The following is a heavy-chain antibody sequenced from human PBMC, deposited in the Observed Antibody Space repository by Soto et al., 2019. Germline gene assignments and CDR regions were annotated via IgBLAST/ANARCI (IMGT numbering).Heavy chain of an antibody. D-gene: IGHD2-21*02. CDR3: ATPLMTVFDY. V-gene: IGHV3-21*01. Sequence: EVQLVESGGGLVKPGGSLRLSCAASGFTFSSYSMNWVRQAPGKGLEWVSSISSSSSYIYYADSVKGRFTISRDNAKNSLYLQMNSLRAEDTAVYYCATPLMTVFDYWGQGTLVTVSS. CDR2: ISSSSSYI. J-gene: IGHJ4*02. CDR1: GFTFSSYS.